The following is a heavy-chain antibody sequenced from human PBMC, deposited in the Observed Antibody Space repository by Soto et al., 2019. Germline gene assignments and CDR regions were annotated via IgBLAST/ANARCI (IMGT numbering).Heavy chain of an antibody. CDR3: ARGLVFGVDIPWFES. V-gene: IGHV4-61*01. Sequence: PSETLSLTCTVSGGSVSSRSYYWSWIRQPPGKGLEWIGHMYYSGTTNYQPSLKSRVTISADTSQNQFSLKLSSVSAADTAVYYGARGLVFGVDIPWFESWGQGTLVTVSS. J-gene: IGHJ5*01. CDR2: MYYSGTT. CDR1: GGSVSSRSYY. D-gene: IGHD3-3*01.